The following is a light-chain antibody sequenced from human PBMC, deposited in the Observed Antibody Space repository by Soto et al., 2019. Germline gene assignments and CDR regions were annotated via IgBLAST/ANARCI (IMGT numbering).Light chain of an antibody. CDR1: QSISSY. Sequence: DIQMTQSPSTLSASIGDRVTITVRASQSISSYLNWYQQKPGKAPKLLIYAASSLQSGVPSRFSGSGSGTDFTLTISSLQPEDFATYYCQQSYSTPTFGPGTKVDIK. V-gene: IGKV1-39*01. CDR3: QQSYSTPT. J-gene: IGKJ3*01. CDR2: AAS.